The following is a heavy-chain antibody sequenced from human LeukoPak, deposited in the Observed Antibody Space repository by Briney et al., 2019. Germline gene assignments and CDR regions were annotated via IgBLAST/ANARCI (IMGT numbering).Heavy chain of an antibody. CDR3: ARAPLSYCSSTSCYRYFDL. CDR2: IYCSGRT. Sequence: SETLSLTCTVSGGSVNNDNYYWSWIRQPPGKGLEWIGDIYCSGRTNYNPSLKSLVAMSVYTSKNQFSLKLTSVTAADTAVYYCARAPLSYCSSTSCYRYFDLWGRGTLATVSS. CDR1: GGSVNNDNYY. D-gene: IGHD2-2*02. J-gene: IGHJ2*01. V-gene: IGHV4-61*01.